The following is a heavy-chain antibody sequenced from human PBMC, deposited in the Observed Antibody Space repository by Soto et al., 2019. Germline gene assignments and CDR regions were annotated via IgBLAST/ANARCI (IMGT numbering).Heavy chain of an antibody. CDR1: GGSISSYY. D-gene: IGHD3-22*01. CDR2: IYYSGST. CDR3: ARTHPYYYDSSGYYYYFDY. Sequence: SSETLSLTCTVSGGSISSYYWSWIRQPPGKGLEWIGYIYYSGSTNYNPSLKSRVTISVDTSKNQFSLKLSSVTAADTAVYYCARTHPYYYDSSGYYYYFDYWGQGTLVTVSS. J-gene: IGHJ4*02. V-gene: IGHV4-59*01.